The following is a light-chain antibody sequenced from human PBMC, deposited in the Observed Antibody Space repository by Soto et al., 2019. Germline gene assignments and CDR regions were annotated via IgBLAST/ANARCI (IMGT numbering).Light chain of an antibody. J-gene: IGKJ2*01. CDR1: QSVLYSSNNKNY. Sequence: DIVMTQSPDSLAVSLGERATINCKSSQSVLYSSNNKNYLAWYQQKPGQPPKLLIYWASTRESGVPDRFSGSESGTDFTLTISSLQAEDVAVYYCQQYYTTPPMYTFGQGTKVDIK. CDR3: QQYYTTPPMYT. CDR2: WAS. V-gene: IGKV4-1*01.